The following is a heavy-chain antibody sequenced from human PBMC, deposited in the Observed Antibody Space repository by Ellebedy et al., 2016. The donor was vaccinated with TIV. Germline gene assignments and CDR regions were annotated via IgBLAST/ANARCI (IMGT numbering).Heavy chain of an antibody. CDR2: IYYSGST. Sequence: MPSETLSLTCTVSGGSISSSSYYWGWIRQPPGKGLEWIGSIYYSGSTYYNPSLTSRVTISVDMSKNQFSLKLSSVTAADTAVYYCARPAYPSSTGNGWFDPWGQGTLVTVSS. J-gene: IGHJ5*02. D-gene: IGHD2-2*01. V-gene: IGHV4-39*01. CDR1: GGSISSSSYY. CDR3: ARPAYPSSTGNGWFDP.